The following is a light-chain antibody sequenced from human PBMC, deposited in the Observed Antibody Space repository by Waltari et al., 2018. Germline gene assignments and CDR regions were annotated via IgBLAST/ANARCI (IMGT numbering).Light chain of an antibody. CDR3: QQYDYWPWT. CDR1: QSLTRRT. Sequence: CRASQSLTRRTVAWFQQKPGQPPRLLIYGPSTRAAGIPDRFSGSGSGTDFSRTISRLQPEDFAIYYCQQYDYWPWTFGQGTRVE. V-gene: IGKV3D-15*01. CDR2: GPS. J-gene: IGKJ1*01.